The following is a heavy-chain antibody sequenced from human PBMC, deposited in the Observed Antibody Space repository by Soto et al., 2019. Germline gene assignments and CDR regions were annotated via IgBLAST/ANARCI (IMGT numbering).Heavy chain of an antibody. CDR2: IIPIFGTA. CDR3: ARGYSSSLWFDY. J-gene: IGHJ4*02. D-gene: IGHD6-6*01. Sequence: QVQLVQSGAAVKKPGSSVKVSCKASVGTFSSYAISWLRQSPGQGLEWMGGIIPIFGTANYAQKFQGRVTITEDEATSTAYMELSSLGAEDTAVYYCARGYSSSLWFDYWGQGTLVTVSS. V-gene: IGHV1-69*12. CDR1: VGTFSSYA.